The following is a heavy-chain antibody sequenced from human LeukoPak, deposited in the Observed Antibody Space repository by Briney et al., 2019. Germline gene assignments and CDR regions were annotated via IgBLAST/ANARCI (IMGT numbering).Heavy chain of an antibody. CDR2: ISSSSSYI. Sequence: GGSLRLSCAASGFTFSSYSMNWVRQAPGKGLEWVSSISSSSSYIYYADSVKGRFTISRDNAKNSPYLQMNSLRAEDTAVYYCARDLGTATIDYWGQGTLVTVSS. CDR3: ARDLGTATIDY. V-gene: IGHV3-21*01. J-gene: IGHJ4*02. CDR1: GFTFSSYS. D-gene: IGHD1-26*01.